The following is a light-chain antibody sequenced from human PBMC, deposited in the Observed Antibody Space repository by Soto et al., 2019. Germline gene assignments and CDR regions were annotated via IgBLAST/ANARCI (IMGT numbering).Light chain of an antibody. Sequence: QSVLTQPPSASGSPGQSVTFSCTGTSSDIGDYNYVSWYKQHPGNAPKLMIYEVIKRPSGVPDRFSGSKSGNTASPTVSGLQADDEADYYCSSYAGNNNYVFETGTKVTVL. CDR2: EVI. CDR3: SSYAGNNNYV. CDR1: SSDIGDYNY. J-gene: IGLJ1*01. V-gene: IGLV2-8*01.